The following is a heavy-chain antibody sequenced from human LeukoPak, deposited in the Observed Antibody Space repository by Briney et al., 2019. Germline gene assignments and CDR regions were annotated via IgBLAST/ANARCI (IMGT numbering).Heavy chain of an antibody. CDR1: GFTFSSYS. J-gene: IGHJ3*02. CDR2: ISSSSSTI. CDR3: ARVSGGSSDWEAFDI. Sequence: GGSLRLSCAASGFTFSSYSMNWVRQAPGKGLEWVSYISSSSSTIYYADSVKGRFTISRDNAKNSLYLQMNSLRAEDTAVYYCARVSGGSSDWEAFDIWGQGTMVTVSS. D-gene: IGHD1-26*01. V-gene: IGHV3-48*04.